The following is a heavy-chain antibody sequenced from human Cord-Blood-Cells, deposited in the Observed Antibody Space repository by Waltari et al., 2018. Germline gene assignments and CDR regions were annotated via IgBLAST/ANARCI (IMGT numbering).Heavy chain of an antibody. Sequence: QVQLVQSGAEVKKPGASVKVSCKASGYTFTSYDINWVRQAIGQGLEWMGWINPNSGNTGYAKKFQGRVTITRNTSITTAYMELSSLRSEDTAVYYCARGDRGVRGVINYWGQGTLVTVSS. CDR3: ARGDRGVRGVINY. CDR1: GYTFTSYD. CDR2: INPNSGNT. D-gene: IGHD3-10*01. J-gene: IGHJ4*02. V-gene: IGHV1-8*03.